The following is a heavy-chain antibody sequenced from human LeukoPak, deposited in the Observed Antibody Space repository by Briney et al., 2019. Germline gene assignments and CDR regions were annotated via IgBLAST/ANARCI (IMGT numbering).Heavy chain of an antibody. J-gene: IGHJ5*02. CDR2: MNPNSGNT. CDR3: VRAAQEGRDTLTGMQTGNWFDP. Sequence: ASVKVSCKASGYTFTNYDINWVRQATGQGPEWMGWMNPNSGNTGYAQNFQGRIDLTRNTSLSTAYMELSSLTSDDTAIYYCVRAAQEGRDTLTGMQTGNWFDPWGQGTLVTVSS. D-gene: IGHD3-9*01. CDR1: GYTFTNYD. V-gene: IGHV1-8*01.